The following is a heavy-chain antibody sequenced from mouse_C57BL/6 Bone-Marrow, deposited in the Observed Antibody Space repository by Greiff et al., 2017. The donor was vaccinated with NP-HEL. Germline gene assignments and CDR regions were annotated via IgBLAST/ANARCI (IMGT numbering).Heavy chain of an antibody. Sequence: QVQLQQPGAELVKPGASVKLSYKASGYTFTSYWMHWVKQRPGQGLEWIGMIHPNSGSTNYNEKFKSKATLTVDKSSSTAYMQLSSLTSEDSAVYYCARGGSSYGSSSFDYWGQGTTLTVSS. D-gene: IGHD1-1*01. V-gene: IGHV1-64*01. J-gene: IGHJ2*01. CDR2: IHPNSGST. CDR3: ARGGSSYGSSSFDY. CDR1: GYTFTSYW.